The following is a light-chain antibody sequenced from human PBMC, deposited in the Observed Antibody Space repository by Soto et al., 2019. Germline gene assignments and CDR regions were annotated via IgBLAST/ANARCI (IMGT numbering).Light chain of an antibody. V-gene: IGLV3-21*02. CDR1: NIGTNT. CDR3: QVWDSNGDHVV. Sequence: SYELTQPPSVSVAPGQTDRITCGENNIGTNTVHWYQQKPGQAPVLVVYEDSVRPSGIPERLSGSNSANTATLTISRVEAGDEADYYCQVWDSNGDHVVFGGGTKLTVL. J-gene: IGLJ2*01. CDR2: EDS.